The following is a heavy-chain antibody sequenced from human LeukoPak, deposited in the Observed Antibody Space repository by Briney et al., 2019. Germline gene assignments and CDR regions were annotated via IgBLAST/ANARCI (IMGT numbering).Heavy chain of an antibody. CDR3: ARGLGIWYFDL. CDR2: IYNSGNT. J-gene: IGHJ2*01. CDR1: RGSISSGGYY. Sequence: SETLSLTCSVSRGSISSGGYYWTWIRQHPGKGLEWIGYIYNSGNTHYNPSLESRVTLSIDTSKNQFSLKLSSVTAADTAVYYCARGLGIWYFDLWGRGTLVTVSP. V-gene: IGHV4-31*02.